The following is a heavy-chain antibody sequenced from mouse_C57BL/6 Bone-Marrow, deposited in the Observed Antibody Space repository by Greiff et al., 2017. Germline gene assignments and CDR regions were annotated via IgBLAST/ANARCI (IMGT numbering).Heavy chain of an antibody. Sequence: QVQLQQPGAELVRPGSSVKLSCKASGYTFTSYWMHWVKQRPIQGLEWIGNIDPSDSETHYNQKFKDKATLTVDKSSSTADMQLSSLTSEDSAVYYCAREGLKRAMDYWGQGTSVTVSS. V-gene: IGHV1-52*01. D-gene: IGHD1-3*01. CDR3: AREGLKRAMDY. CDR2: IDPSDSET. J-gene: IGHJ4*01. CDR1: GYTFTSYW.